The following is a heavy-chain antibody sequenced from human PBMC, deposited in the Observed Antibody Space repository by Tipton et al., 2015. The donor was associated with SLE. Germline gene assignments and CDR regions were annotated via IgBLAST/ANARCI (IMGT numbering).Heavy chain of an antibody. V-gene: IGHV1-18*01. CDR3: ARAGQFGYDYGSGTGRWFVP. J-gene: IGHJ5*02. D-gene: IGHD3-10*01. CDR2: ISAYNGNT. Sequence: QLVQSGAEVKKPGASVKVSCKASGYTFTSYGISWVRQAPGQGLEWMGWISAYNGNTNYAQKLQGRVTMTTDTSTSTAYMGLRSLRSDGTAGYDCARAGQFGYDYGSGTGRWFVPWGQGTLVTVSS. CDR1: GYTFTSYG.